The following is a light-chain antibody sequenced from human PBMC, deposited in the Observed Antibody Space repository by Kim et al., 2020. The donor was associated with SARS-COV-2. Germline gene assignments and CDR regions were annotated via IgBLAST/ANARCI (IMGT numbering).Light chain of an antibody. CDR1: SNNIGDQG. CDR3: SAWDDSLKAWV. Sequence: PTGTLTCTGNSNNIGDQGVAWLQQHQGHPPKLLSYRNNKRPSGIAERFSASRSGNAAFLTITGLQPEDEADYYCSAWDDSLKAWVFGGGTQLTVL. J-gene: IGLJ3*02. CDR2: RNN. V-gene: IGLV10-54*04.